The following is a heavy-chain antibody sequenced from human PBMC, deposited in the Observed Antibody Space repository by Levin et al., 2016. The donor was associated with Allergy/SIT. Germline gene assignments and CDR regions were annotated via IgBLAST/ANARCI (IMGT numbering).Heavy chain of an antibody. CDR3: ARAARDCSSTSCYEQGPNYYYYGMDV. V-gene: IGHV7-4-1*02. Sequence: WVRQAPGQGLEWMGWINTNTGNPTYAQGFTGRFVFSLDTSVSTAYLQISSLKAEDAAVYYCARAARDCSSTSCYEQGPNYYYYGMDVWGQGTTVTVSS. D-gene: IGHD2-2*01. J-gene: IGHJ6*02. CDR2: INTNTGNP.